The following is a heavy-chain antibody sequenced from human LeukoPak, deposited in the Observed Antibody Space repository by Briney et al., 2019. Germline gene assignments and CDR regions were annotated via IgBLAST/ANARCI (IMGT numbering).Heavy chain of an antibody. V-gene: IGHV3-74*01. CDR2: INSDGSGT. D-gene: IGHD3-9*01. J-gene: IGHJ3*02. CDR3: ASSDWYAAFDI. Sequence: GGSLRLSCAASGFAFSNNWMHWVRQAPGKGLLWVSRINSDGSGTSYADSVKARFTISRDNAKNTLYLQMNSLRAEDTALYYCASSDWYAAFDIWGQGTMVTVSS. CDR1: GFAFSNNW.